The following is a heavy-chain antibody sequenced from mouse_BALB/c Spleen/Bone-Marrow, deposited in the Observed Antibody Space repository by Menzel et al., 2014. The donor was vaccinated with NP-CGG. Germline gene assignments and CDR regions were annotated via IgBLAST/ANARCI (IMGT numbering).Heavy chain of an antibody. CDR3: AREGGTTAHYYAMDY. CDR1: GFTFSSYA. V-gene: IGHV5-6-5*01. Sequence: DVKLVESGGGLVKPGGSLKLSCAASGFTFSSYAMSWVRQTPEKRLEWVESISSGGSTYYPDSVKGRFTISRDNARNSLYLQMSSLRSEDMAMYYCAREGGTTAHYYAMDYWCQGTSVTVSS. CDR2: ISSGGST. J-gene: IGHJ4*01. D-gene: IGHD1-2*01.